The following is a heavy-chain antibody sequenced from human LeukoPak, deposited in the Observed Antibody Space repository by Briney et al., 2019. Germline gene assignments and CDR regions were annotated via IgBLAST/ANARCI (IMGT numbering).Heavy chain of an antibody. Sequence: SGGSLRLSCAASGFTFSNTWMSWVRQAPGKGLEWVGRIKSKTDGGTTDYAAPVKGRFTISRDDSKNTLYLQMNSLKTEDTAVYYCTTDQLYCSSTSCSNWFDPWGQGTLVTVSS. CDR1: GFTFSNTW. D-gene: IGHD2-2*01. V-gene: IGHV3-15*01. CDR3: TTDQLYCSSTSCSNWFDP. J-gene: IGHJ5*02. CDR2: IKSKTDGGTT.